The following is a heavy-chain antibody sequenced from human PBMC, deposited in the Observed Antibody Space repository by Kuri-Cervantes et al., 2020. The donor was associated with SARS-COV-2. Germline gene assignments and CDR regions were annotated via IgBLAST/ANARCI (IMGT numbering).Heavy chain of an antibody. Sequence: ATVKVSCKPSRYNFTRSGISWVRQAPGQGLEWIGWISAYNGNTNYAQKLQGRVTMTTDTSTRTAYMELRSLRSDDTAVYYCARGPEQWLATGGAKYYYYYYMDVWGKGTTVTVSS. CDR1: RYNFTRSG. CDR2: ISAYNGNT. J-gene: IGHJ6*03. D-gene: IGHD6-19*01. CDR3: ARGPEQWLATGGAKYYYYYYMDV. V-gene: IGHV1-18*01.